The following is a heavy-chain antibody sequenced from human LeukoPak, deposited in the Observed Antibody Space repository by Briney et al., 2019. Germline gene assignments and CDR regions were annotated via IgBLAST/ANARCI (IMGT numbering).Heavy chain of an antibody. D-gene: IGHD1-26*01. Sequence: ETLSLTCAVYGGSFSGYYWSWIRQPPGKGLEWIGEINHSGSTNYNPSLKSRVTISVDTSKNQFSLKLSSVTAADTAVYYCARGDTSGSYYYYFDYWGQGTLVTVSS. J-gene: IGHJ4*02. V-gene: IGHV4-34*01. CDR1: GGSFSGYY. CDR2: INHSGST. CDR3: ARGDTSGSYYYYFDY.